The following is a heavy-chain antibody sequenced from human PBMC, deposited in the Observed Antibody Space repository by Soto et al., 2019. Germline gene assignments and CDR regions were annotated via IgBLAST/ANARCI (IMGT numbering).Heavy chain of an antibody. J-gene: IGHJ3*02. V-gene: IGHV4-39*01. CDR2: IYYSGST. D-gene: IGHD3-16*01. CDR3: ARPDMITFGVWYAFDI. Sequence: SETKSLTCTVSGGTISSSGCYWGWIRKPPGKGLEWIGSIYYSGSTYYNPSLKSRVTISVDASKNQFSLKLSSVTAADTAVYYCARPDMITFGVWYAFDIWGQGTMVTVSS. CDR1: GGTISSSGCY.